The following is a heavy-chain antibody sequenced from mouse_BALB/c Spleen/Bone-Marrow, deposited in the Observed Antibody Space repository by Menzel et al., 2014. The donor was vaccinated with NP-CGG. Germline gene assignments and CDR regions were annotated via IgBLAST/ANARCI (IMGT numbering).Heavy chain of an antibody. Sequence: EVQGVESGAALVKPGASVKLSCTASGFNIKDSYIHWVKRRPEQGLEWIGRIDPANGNTNYDPKFQGKATITADTSSNTAYLHLNSLTSEDTAVYYCARSPGKVNYWGQGTLVTVSA. CDR1: GFNIKDSY. V-gene: IGHV14-3*02. CDR3: ARSPGKVNY. CDR2: IDPANGNT. J-gene: IGHJ3*01. D-gene: IGHD1-3*01.